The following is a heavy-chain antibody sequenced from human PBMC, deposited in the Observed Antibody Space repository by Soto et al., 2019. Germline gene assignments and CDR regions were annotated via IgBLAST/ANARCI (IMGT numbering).Heavy chain of an antibody. V-gene: IGHV1-69*06. J-gene: IGHJ4*02. D-gene: IGHD3-9*01. CDR1: GGTFSSYA. CDR3: ARDFVWNLESYYFDY. Sequence: QVQLVQSGAEVKKPGSSVKVSCKASGGTFSSYAISWVRQAPGQGLEWMGGIIPIFGTANYAQKFQGRVTSTADKSTSTAYMELSSLRSEDTAVYYCARDFVWNLESYYFDYWGQGTLVTVSS. CDR2: IIPIFGTA.